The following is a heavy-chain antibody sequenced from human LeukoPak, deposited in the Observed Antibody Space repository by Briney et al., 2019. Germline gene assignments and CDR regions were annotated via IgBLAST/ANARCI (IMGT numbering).Heavy chain of an antibody. Sequence: SETLSLTCTVSGGSISSSNYYWGWIRQPPGKGLEWIGSIYYSGSTYYNPSLKSRVTISVDTSKNQFSLKLSSVTAADTAVYYCARHDYDFWSGYPYYFDYWGQGTLVTVSS. CDR3: ARHDYDFWSGYPYYFDY. J-gene: IGHJ4*02. CDR1: GGSISSSNYY. V-gene: IGHV4-39*01. D-gene: IGHD3-3*01. CDR2: IYYSGST.